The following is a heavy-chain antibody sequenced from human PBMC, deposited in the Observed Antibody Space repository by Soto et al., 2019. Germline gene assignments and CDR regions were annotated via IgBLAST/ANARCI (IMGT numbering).Heavy chain of an antibody. CDR2: IIPFFGTA. J-gene: IGHJ4*02. V-gene: IGHV1-69*01. Sequence: QVQLVQSGTEVKKTWSSVKVSCKASGGTFSTFGISWVRQAPGQGLEWMGGIIPFFGTARYSQKFEDRIKITADESTNPVYMDLRSLTSEDSAIYFCAKSAPMDAGDKYYYDFWGQGALVTVSS. CDR1: GGTFSTFG. CDR3: AKSAPMDAGDKYYYDF. D-gene: IGHD4-17*01.